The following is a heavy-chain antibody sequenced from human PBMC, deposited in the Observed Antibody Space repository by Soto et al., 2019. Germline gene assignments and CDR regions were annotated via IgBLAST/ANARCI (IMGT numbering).Heavy chain of an antibody. D-gene: IGHD6-13*01. J-gene: IGHJ6*02. CDR1: GGSIAGYN. CDR2: VYYNGGS. V-gene: IGHV4-59*08. CDR3: ARQGIGNLHGLVAV. Sequence: QVQLQESGPGLVKPSETLSLTCTVSGGSIAGYNCAWIRQPPGKALEWVGYVYYNGGSSYNPSLKRRATLAMDTSKRPFSLQLRSVTAADTAVYYCARQGIGNLHGLVAVWGRGTTVTVSS.